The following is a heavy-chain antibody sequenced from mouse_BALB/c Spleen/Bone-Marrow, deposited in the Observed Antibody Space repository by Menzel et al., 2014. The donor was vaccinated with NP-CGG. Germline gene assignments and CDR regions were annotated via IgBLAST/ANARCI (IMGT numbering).Heavy chain of an antibody. CDR1: GFSLSSYS. J-gene: IGHJ4*01. CDR2: VWGGGSP. D-gene: IGHD2-10*02. Sequence: QHQPSPPALAAPPQSLSIPCTVSGFSLSSYSVHWVRQPPGKGLEWLGMVWGGGSPPYNFPLQSRLSISKDNSKSQVFVKRNSLQTDDTAMYYCARYPYGKAMDYWGQGTSVTVSP. V-gene: IGHV2-6-4*01. CDR3: ARYPYGKAMDY.